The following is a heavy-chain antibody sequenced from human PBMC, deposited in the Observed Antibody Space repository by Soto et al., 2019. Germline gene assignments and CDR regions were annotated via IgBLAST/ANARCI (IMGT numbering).Heavy chain of an antibody. Sequence: PSETLSLTCTVSGGSISSGDYYWSWIRQPPGKGLEWIGYIYYSGSTYYNPSLKSRVTISVDTSKNQFSLKLSSVTAADTAVYYCARGTTPRGYRYGPYYYYGMDVWGQGTTVTVSS. D-gene: IGHD5-18*01. CDR3: ARGTTPRGYRYGPYYYYGMDV. J-gene: IGHJ6*02. V-gene: IGHV4-30-4*01. CDR1: GGSISSGDYY. CDR2: IYYSGST.